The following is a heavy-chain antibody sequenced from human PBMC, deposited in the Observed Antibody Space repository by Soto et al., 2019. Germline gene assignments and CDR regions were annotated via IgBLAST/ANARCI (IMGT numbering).Heavy chain of an antibody. Sequence: SVKVSCKASGGTFSTHAIIWVRQAPGHGLEWMGGIIPISGTTYYTQKFQGRVTITAAEPTSTAFMELSSLKSYDTAVFYCARGDCSGGNCYSGMDVWGQGTMVTVSS. D-gene: IGHD2-15*01. CDR2: IIPISGTT. V-gene: IGHV1-69*13. J-gene: IGHJ6*02. CDR1: GGTFSTHA. CDR3: ARGDCSGGNCYSGMDV.